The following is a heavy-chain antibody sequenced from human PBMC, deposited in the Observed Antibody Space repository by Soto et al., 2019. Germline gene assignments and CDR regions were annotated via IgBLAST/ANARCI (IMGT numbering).Heavy chain of an antibody. CDR2: ISSSSSYI. CDR1: GFTFSSYS. J-gene: IGHJ6*02. V-gene: IGHV3-21*01. Sequence: PGGSLRLSCAASGFTFSSYSMNWVRQAPGKGLEWVSSISSSSSYIYYADSVKGRFTISRDNAKNSLYLQMNSLRAEGTAVYYCARGLKGYYYGMDVWGQGTTVTVSS. CDR3: ARGLKGYYYGMDV.